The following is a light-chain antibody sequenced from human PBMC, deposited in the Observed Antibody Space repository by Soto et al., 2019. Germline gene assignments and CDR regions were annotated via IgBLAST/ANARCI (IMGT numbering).Light chain of an antibody. V-gene: IGKV1-39*01. J-gene: IGKJ3*01. CDR1: QSITTF. CDR2: TAS. CDR3: QQSHNTLLT. Sequence: DIQMTQSPSSLSASVGDRVTITCRASQSITTFLNWYQQRPGQAPKLLIYTASTLQSDVPSRFSASGYGTDFRLTIDTLQAKVSATYYCQQSHNTLLTFGPGTKVTIK.